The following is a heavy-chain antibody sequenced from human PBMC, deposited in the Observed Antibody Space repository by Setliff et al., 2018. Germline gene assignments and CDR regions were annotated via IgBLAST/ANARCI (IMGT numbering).Heavy chain of an antibody. J-gene: IGHJ6*03. Sequence: GGSVKVSCKASGYTFTSYGISWVRRAPGQGLEWMGWISAYNGNTNYAQKLQGRVTMTTDTSTSTAYMELRSLRSDDTAVYYCARVPLPLDIVVVVAATPLEYYYYMDVWGKGTTVTVSS. CDR1: GYTFTSYG. CDR2: ISAYNGNT. V-gene: IGHV1-18*01. CDR3: ARVPLPLDIVVVVAATPLEYYYYMDV. D-gene: IGHD2-15*01.